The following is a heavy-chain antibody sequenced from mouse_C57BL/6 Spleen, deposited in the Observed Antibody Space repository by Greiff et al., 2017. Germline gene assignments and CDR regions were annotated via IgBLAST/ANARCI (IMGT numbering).Heavy chain of an antibody. CDR3: ARPYSNYGFAY. V-gene: IGHV1-85*01. Sequence: QVQLKESGPELVKPGASVKLSCKASGYTFTSYDINWVKQRPGQGLEWIGWIYPRDGSTKYNEKFKGKATLTVDTSSSTAYMELHSLTSKDSAVYFCARPYSNYGFAYWGQGTLVTVSA. CDR1: GYTFTSYD. J-gene: IGHJ3*01. D-gene: IGHD2-5*01. CDR2: IYPRDGST.